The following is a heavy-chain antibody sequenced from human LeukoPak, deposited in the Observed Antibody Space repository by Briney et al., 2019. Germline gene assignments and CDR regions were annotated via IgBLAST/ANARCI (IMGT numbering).Heavy chain of an antibody. Sequence: GRSLRLSCAASGFTFSSYAMHWVRQAPGKGLGGVGVISYDGSNKYYADSVKGRFTISRDNSKNTLYLQMNSLRAEDTAVYYCARGRGGSSWYLSKDYWGQGTLVTVSS. CDR1: GFTFSSYA. CDR3: ARGRGGSSWYLSKDY. D-gene: IGHD6-13*01. CDR2: ISYDGSNK. V-gene: IGHV3-30-3*01. J-gene: IGHJ4*02.